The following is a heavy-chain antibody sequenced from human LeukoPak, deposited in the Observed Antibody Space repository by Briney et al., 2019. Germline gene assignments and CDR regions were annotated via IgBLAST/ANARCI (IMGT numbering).Heavy chain of an antibody. V-gene: IGHV3-48*02. CDR1: GFTFSSYS. CDR2: ISSGSSTI. J-gene: IGHJ4*02. CDR3: ASPYSGYNYNFDH. D-gene: IGHD5-12*01. Sequence: GGSLRLSCAASGFTFSSYSMNWVRQAPGKGLEWVSYISSGSSTIYFADSVKGRFTISRDNAKKSLYLQMNSLRDEDTAVYYCASPYSGYNYNFDHWGQGTLATVSS.